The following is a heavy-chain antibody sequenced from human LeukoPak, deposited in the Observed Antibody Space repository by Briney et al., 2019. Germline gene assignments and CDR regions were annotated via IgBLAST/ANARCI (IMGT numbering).Heavy chain of an antibody. J-gene: IGHJ4*02. V-gene: IGHV3-7*05. CDR2: IKQDGSQE. Sequence: GGSLRLSCTTSGFTFSTYWMNWVRQAPGEGLEWVANIKQDGSQEYYLDSVKGRFTISRDNAQNSLYLQMYSLRAEDTAVYYCVVQSSGVVYWGQGTLVTVSS. CDR3: VVQSSGVVY. CDR1: GFTFSTYW. D-gene: IGHD1-1*01.